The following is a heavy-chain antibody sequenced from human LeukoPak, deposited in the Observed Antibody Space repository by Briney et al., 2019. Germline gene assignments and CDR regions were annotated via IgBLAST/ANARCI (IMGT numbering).Heavy chain of an antibody. CDR1: GFTFSSYS. D-gene: IGHD4-17*01. Sequence: PGGSLRLSCTASGFTFSSYSMSWVRQGPGTGLEWVSAISGSGETTFYADSVKGRFTISRDNSKKTLYLQVNSLRAEDTAVYFCAKELTTERTPGVDSWGQGTLFTVSS. J-gene: IGHJ4*02. V-gene: IGHV3-23*01. CDR3: AKELTTERTPGVDS. CDR2: ISGSGETT.